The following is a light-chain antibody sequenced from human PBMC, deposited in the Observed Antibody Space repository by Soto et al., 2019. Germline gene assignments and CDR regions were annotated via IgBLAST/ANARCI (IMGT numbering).Light chain of an antibody. J-gene: IGLJ1*01. CDR2: EVS. CDR3: NSYTSKSTGV. V-gene: IGLV2-14*01. Sequence: ALTQPASVSGSPGQSITISCTGTSSDVGGYNYVSWYQQHPGKAPKPIIYEVSNRPSGVSNRFSGSKSGNTASLTISGLQAEDEADYYCNSYTSKSTGVFGTGTKLTVL. CDR1: SSDVGGYNY.